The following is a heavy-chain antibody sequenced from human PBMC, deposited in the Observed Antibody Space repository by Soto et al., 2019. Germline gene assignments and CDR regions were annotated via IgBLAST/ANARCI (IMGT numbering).Heavy chain of an antibody. J-gene: IGHJ6*02. CDR1: GYTFTGYY. Sequence: ASVKVSCKASGYTFTGYYMHWVRQAPGQGLEWMGWINPNSGGTNYAQKFQGWVTMTRDTSISTAYMELSRLRSDDTAVYYCARGGGDNYDILTGYYYYGMDVWGQGTTVTVSS. CDR3: ARGGGDNYDILTGYYYYGMDV. D-gene: IGHD3-9*01. CDR2: INPNSGGT. V-gene: IGHV1-2*04.